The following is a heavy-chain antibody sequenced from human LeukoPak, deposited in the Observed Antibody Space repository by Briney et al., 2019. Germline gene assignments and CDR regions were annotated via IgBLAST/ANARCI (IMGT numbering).Heavy chain of an antibody. V-gene: IGHV3-66*01. CDR1: GCTVSSNY. D-gene: IGHD6-13*01. J-gene: IGHJ4*02. CDR3: ARDIAAAAYFDY. Sequence: PPGGSLRLSCAASGCTVSSNYMSWVRQAPGKGLEWVSVIYSGGSTYYADSVKGRFTISRDNSKNTLYLQMNSLRAEDTAVYYCARDIAAAAYFDYWGQGTLVTVSS. CDR2: IYSGGST.